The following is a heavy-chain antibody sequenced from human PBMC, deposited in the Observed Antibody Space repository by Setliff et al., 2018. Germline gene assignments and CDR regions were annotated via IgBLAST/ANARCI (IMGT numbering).Heavy chain of an antibody. CDR2: IIPILGIA. CDR3: ARDPTTVTTRWYLDL. J-gene: IGHJ2*01. V-gene: IGHV1-69*10. Sequence: SVKVSCKASGYSFTNYDINWVRQATGQGLEWMGGIIPILGIANYAQKFQGRVTITADESTSTAYMELSSLRSEDTAVYYCARDPTTVTTRWYLDLWGRGTLVTVSS. D-gene: IGHD4-17*01. CDR1: GYSFTNYD.